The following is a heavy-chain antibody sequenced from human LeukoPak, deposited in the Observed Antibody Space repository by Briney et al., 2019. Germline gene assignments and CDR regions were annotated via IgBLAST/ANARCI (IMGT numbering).Heavy chain of an antibody. V-gene: IGHV4-59*11. Sequence: PSETLSLTCTVSGGSMSHHWSWIRQSPGKGLEWIGYISHTASTNYNPSLKSRVTISVDTSKNQFSLKLRSVTAADTAVYYCARDYGDIPPDWYYDLWGRGTLVTVSS. J-gene: IGHJ2*01. D-gene: IGHD4-17*01. CDR2: ISHTAST. CDR3: ARDYGDIPPDWYYDL. CDR1: GGSMSHH.